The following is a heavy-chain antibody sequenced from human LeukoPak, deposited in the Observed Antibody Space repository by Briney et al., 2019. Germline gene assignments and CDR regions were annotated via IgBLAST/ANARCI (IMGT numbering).Heavy chain of an antibody. CDR2: ISSGSSYI. CDR1: GFTFSSYT. D-gene: IGHD6-13*01. V-gene: IGHV3-21*01. CDR3: ARERAYSSSWYSGDAFDI. J-gene: IGHJ3*02. Sequence: GGSLRLSCAASGFTFSSYTMNWVRQAPGKGLEWVSIISSGSSYIHYADSVKGRFTISRDNSKNTLYLQMNSLRAEDTAVYYCARERAYSSSWYSGDAFDIWGQGTMVTVSS.